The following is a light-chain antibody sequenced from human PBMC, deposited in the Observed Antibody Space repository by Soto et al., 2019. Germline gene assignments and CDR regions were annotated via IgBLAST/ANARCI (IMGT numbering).Light chain of an antibody. J-gene: IGKJ2*01. CDR3: QQYKMFPYT. CDR1: QAIDNS. V-gene: IGKV1-16*02. Sequence: DVQLTQSPSSLSGYVGDRVTITCRASQAIDNSLAWFQQKPGKAPQPLIYAASSLQSGVPSKFTGSGSGTDFTLTITSLQPDDFGTSYYCQQYKMFPYTFGQGTRVGIK. CDR2: AAS.